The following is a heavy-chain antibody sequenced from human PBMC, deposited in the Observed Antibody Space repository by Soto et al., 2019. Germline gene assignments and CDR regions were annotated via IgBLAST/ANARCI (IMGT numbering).Heavy chain of an antibody. CDR3: AREVFWSGYYGVYMDV. Sequence: TSETLSLTCTVSGGSISSGGYYWSWIRQHPGKGLEWIGYIYYSGSTYYNPSLKSRVTIPVDTSKNQFSLKLSSVTAADTAVYYCAREVFWSGYYGVYMDVWGKGTTVTVSS. V-gene: IGHV4-31*03. D-gene: IGHD3-3*01. CDR1: GGSISSGGYY. J-gene: IGHJ6*03. CDR2: IYYSGST.